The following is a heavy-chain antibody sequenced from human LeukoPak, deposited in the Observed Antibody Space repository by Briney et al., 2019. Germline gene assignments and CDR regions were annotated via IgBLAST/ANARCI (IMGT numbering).Heavy chain of an antibody. CDR2: IWNDGSNK. D-gene: IGHD3-10*01. J-gene: IGHJ6*02. Sequence: GGSLRLSCAVSGFTFTTYGIHWVRQAPGKGLEWVAVIWNDGSNKYYADSVKGRFTISRDNSKNMYLQMNSLRAEDTAVYYCAKDLISMVRGSPMDVWGQGTTVTVSS. CDR1: GFTFTTYG. CDR3: AKDLISMVRGSPMDV. V-gene: IGHV3-30*02.